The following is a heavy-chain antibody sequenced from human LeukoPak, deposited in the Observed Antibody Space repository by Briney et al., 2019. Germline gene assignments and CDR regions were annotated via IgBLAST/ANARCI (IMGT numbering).Heavy chain of an antibody. J-gene: IGHJ4*02. CDR2: TYYRSKWYS. CDR1: GDIVSSNRVT. CDR3: VRGGHGPAAGKFDH. V-gene: IGHV6-1*01. Sequence: SQTLSLTCALSGDIVSSNRVTWNWIRQSPARGLEWLESTYYRSKWYSDSAISVKSPITLKPDTSKNQFSLQLNSVTPEDMAVYYCVRGGHGPAAGKFDHWGQGTLVTVSS. D-gene: IGHD6-13*01.